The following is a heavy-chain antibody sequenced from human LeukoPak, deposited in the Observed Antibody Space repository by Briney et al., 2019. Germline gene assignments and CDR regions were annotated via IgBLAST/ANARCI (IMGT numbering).Heavy chain of an antibody. Sequence: PSETLSLTCTVSGGSISSYYWSWIRQPPGKGLEWIGYIYYSGSTNYNPSLKSRVTISVDTSKNQFSLKLSSVTAADTAVYYCARDQSVQWGPNWFDPWGQGTLVTVSS. CDR2: IYYSGST. CDR1: GGSISSYY. J-gene: IGHJ5*02. CDR3: ARDQSVQWGPNWFDP. D-gene: IGHD2-8*01. V-gene: IGHV4-59*01.